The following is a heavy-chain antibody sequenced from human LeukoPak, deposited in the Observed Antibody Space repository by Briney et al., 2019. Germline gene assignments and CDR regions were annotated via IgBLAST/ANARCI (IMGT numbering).Heavy chain of an antibody. CDR2: ISAYNGNT. CDR1: GYTFTSYG. V-gene: IGHV1-18*01. D-gene: IGHD6-13*01. CDR3: ATGNSSSWYRAGYFQH. J-gene: IGHJ1*01. Sequence: ASVKVSCKASGYTFTSYGISWVRQAPGQGLEWMGWISAYNGNTNYAQKLQGRVTMTTDTSTSTAYMELSSLRSEDTAVYYCATGNSSSWYRAGYFQHWGQGTLVTVSS.